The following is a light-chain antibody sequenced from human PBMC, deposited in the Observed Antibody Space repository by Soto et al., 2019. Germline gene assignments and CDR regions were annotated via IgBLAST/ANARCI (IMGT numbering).Light chain of an antibody. V-gene: IGLV3-21*02. CDR2: DDR. CDR3: QVWNSADDHVL. Sequence: SYELTQPPSVSVAPGQTATITCGGNNIGSKRVHWYQQQPGQAPVVVVYDDRGRPSGIPERFSGSNSGHTATLTISRVEAGDEADYYCQVWNSADDHVLFGGGPKLTVL. J-gene: IGLJ2*01. CDR1: NIGSKR.